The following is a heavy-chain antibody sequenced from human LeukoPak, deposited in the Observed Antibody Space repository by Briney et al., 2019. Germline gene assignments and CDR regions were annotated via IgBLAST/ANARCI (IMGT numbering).Heavy chain of an antibody. CDR2: INHSGST. D-gene: IGHD4-23*01. Sequence: PSETLSLTCAVYGGSFSGYYWSWIRQPPGKGLEWIGEINHSGSTNYNPSLKSRVTISVDTSKNQFSLKLSSVTAADTAVYYCARATVVTPLGYFDLWGRGTLVTVSS. CDR1: GGSFSGYY. CDR3: ARATVVTPLGYFDL. V-gene: IGHV4-34*01. J-gene: IGHJ2*01.